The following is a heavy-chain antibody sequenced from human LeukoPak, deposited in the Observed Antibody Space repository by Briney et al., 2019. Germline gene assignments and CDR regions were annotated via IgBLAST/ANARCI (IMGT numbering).Heavy chain of an antibody. CDR2: ISSSSYM. Sequence: GGSLTLSCAASGFTFSSYNMNWVRQAPGQGLEWVYSISSSSYMYSAESVKGRFTISRDNAKNSLYLQMNSLRVEDTAVYYCARDVGSDSSGGYYHYFDDWGQGTLVTVSS. D-gene: IGHD3-22*01. CDR1: GFTFSSYN. V-gene: IGHV3-21*01. J-gene: IGHJ4*02. CDR3: ARDVGSDSSGGYYHYFDD.